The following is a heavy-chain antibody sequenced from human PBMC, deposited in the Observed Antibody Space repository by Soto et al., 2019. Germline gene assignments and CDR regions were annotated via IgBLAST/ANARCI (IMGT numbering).Heavy chain of an antibody. V-gene: IGHV1-58*01. D-gene: IGHD2-15*01. J-gene: IGHJ4*02. CDR3: AADPEVVAATGFDY. CDR2: IVVGSGNT. Sequence: ASVKVSCKASGFTFTSSAVQWVRQARGQRLEWIGWIVVGSGNTNYAQKFQERVTITRDMSTSTAYMELSSLRSEDTAVYYCAADPEVVAATGFDYWGQGTLVTVSS. CDR1: GFTFTSSA.